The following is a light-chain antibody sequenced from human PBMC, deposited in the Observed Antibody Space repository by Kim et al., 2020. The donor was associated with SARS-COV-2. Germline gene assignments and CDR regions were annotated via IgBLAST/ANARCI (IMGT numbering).Light chain of an antibody. CDR2: AVN. CDR1: SGDIGGYNY. J-gene: IGLJ3*02. Sequence: QSALTQPASVSGSPGQSITISCTGTSGDIGGYNYVSWFQQHPGKVPELIIYAVNKRPSRISNRFSGSKSGNTASLTISGLQAEDEADYYCISFTTATTWVFGGGTQLTVL. CDR3: ISFTTATTWV. V-gene: IGLV2-14*03.